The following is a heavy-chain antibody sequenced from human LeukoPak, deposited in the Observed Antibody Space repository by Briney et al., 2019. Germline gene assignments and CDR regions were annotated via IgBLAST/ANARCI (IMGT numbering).Heavy chain of an antibody. V-gene: IGHV3-20*04. CDR3: ARSRQLVPYYFDY. Sequence: GGSLRLSCAASGFTFSNYAMSWVRQAPGKGLEWVSGINWNGGSTGYADSVKGRFTISRDNAKNSLYLQMNSLRAEDTALYYCARSRQLVPYYFDYWGQGTLVTVSS. CDR1: GFTFSNYA. J-gene: IGHJ4*02. CDR2: INWNGGST. D-gene: IGHD6-13*01.